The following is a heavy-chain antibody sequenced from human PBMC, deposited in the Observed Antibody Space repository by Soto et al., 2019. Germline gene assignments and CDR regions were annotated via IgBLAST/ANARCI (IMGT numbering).Heavy chain of an antibody. D-gene: IGHD3-3*01. CDR3: ARVITIFGLVTRYFDY. V-gene: IGHV3-11*06. CDR1: GFTFRDYY. CDR2: ISSSSSYT. Sequence: QVQLVESGGGLVKPGGSLRLSCAASGFTFRDYYMSWIRQAPGKGLEWASYISSSSSYTNYADSGKGRFTISRDNAKNSLYMQMNSLRAEDTAVYYCARVITIFGLVTRYFDYWGQGTLVTVSS. J-gene: IGHJ4*02.